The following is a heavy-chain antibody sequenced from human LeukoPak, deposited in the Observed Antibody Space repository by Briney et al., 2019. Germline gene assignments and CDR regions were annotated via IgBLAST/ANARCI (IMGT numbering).Heavy chain of an antibody. D-gene: IGHD5-12*01. CDR2: IRSKAYGGTT. CDR3: TGGWLLDAFDI. V-gene: IGHV3-49*04. CDR1: GFTFGDYA. J-gene: IGHJ3*02. Sequence: GGSLRLSCTASGFTFGDYAMSWVRQAPGKGLEWVGFIRSKAYGGTTEYAASVKGRFTISRDDSKSIAYLQMNSLKTEDTAVYYCTGGWLLDAFDIWGQGTMVTVSS.